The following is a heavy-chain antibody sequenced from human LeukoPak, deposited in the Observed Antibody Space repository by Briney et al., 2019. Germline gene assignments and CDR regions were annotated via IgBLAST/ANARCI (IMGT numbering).Heavy chain of an antibody. CDR1: GGSISSGSYY. Sequence: PSETLSLTSTVSGGSISSGSYYWSWIRQPAGKGLEWIGRIYTSGSTNYNPSLKSRVTISVDTSKNQFSLKLSSVTAADTAVYYCARRRVVVADRPNSFYYYIDVWGKGTTVTVSS. D-gene: IGHD2-15*01. V-gene: IGHV4-61*02. J-gene: IGHJ6*03. CDR3: ARRRVVVADRPNSFYYYIDV. CDR2: IYTSGST.